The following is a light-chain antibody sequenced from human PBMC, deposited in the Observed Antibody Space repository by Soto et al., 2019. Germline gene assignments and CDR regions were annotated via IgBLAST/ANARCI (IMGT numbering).Light chain of an antibody. CDR2: DAT. Sequence: DVQMTQSPSTLSASLGDRVAITCRASQLVNSWLAWYQQKPGRAPKLLIYDATSLESGVPSRFSCSRSGTEFTLTISSLQPDDSATYYCQQYNSYWTFGQGTKVDI. V-gene: IGKV1-5*01. CDR3: QQYNSYWT. J-gene: IGKJ1*01. CDR1: QLVNSW.